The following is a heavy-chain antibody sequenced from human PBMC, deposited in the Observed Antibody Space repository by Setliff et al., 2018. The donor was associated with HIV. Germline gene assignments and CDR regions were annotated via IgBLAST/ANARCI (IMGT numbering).Heavy chain of an antibody. Sequence: ASVKVSCKASGYTFTGYYMHWVRQAPGQGLEWMGWINPNSGGTDYAQKFQGRVTMTRDTSISTAYMELSRLRSDDTAVYYCAREIFPQGIVVVFDAFDIWGQGTMVTVSS. CDR1: GYTFTGYY. V-gene: IGHV1-2*02. D-gene: IGHD3-22*01. CDR3: AREIFPQGIVVVFDAFDI. CDR2: INPNSGGT. J-gene: IGHJ3*02.